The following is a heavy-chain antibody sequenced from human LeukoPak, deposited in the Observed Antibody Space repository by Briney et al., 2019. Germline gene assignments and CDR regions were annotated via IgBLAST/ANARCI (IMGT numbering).Heavy chain of an antibody. CDR2: IYTSGST. J-gene: IGHJ5*02. V-gene: IGHV4-4*07. Sequence: SETLSLTCTVSGGSISSYYWSWIRQPAGKGLEWIGRIYTSGSTNYNPSLKSRVTMSVDTSKNQFSLKLSSVTAADTAVYYCARGRMAMVRDTRRYWFDPWGQGTLVTVSS. CDR1: GGSISSYY. D-gene: IGHD3-10*01. CDR3: ARGRMAMVRDTRRYWFDP.